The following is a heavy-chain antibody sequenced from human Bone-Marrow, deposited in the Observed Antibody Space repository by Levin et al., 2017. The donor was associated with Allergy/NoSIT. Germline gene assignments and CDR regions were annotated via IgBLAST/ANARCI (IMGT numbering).Heavy chain of an antibody. V-gene: IGHV3-74*01. Sequence: PGGSLRLSCAASGFTSSSYWMHWVRQVPGKGLVWVSRINSDGSNTCYADSVKGRFTISRDNAKNTLYLQMNSLRAEDTAVYYCARTRDLRNGLDVWGQGTTVTVSS. CDR3: ARTRDLRNGLDV. D-gene: IGHD3-3*01. CDR1: GFTSSSYW. J-gene: IGHJ6*02. CDR2: INSDGSNT.